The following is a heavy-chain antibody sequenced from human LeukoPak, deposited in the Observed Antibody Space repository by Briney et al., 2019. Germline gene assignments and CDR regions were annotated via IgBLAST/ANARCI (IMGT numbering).Heavy chain of an antibody. CDR3: ARDLGHDYGDYAGPAYYYYYYMDV. CDR2: IIPIFGTA. CDR1: GGTFSSYA. Sequence: ASVKVFCKASGGTFSSYAISWVRQAPGQGLEWMGGIIPIFGTANYAQKFQGRVTITTDESTSTAYMELSSLRSEDTAVYYCARDLGHDYGDYAGPAYYYYYYMDVWGKGTTVTVSS. D-gene: IGHD4-17*01. V-gene: IGHV1-69*05. J-gene: IGHJ6*03.